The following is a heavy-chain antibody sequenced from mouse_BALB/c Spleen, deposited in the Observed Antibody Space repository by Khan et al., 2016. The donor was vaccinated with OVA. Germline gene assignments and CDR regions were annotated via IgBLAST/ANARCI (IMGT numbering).Heavy chain of an antibody. V-gene: IGHV2-2*02. Sequence: VKLMESGPGLVQPSQSLSITCTVSGFSLTTYGVHWVRQSPGKGLEWLGVIGSGGSTAYNAAIISSLSISKDSSKSQVFFKRNSLQVNDTDIYYCARNYDYDEGLAYWGQGTLVTVSA. CDR2: IGSGGST. CDR1: GFSLTTYG. D-gene: IGHD2-4*01. CDR3: ARNYDYDEGLAY. J-gene: IGHJ3*01.